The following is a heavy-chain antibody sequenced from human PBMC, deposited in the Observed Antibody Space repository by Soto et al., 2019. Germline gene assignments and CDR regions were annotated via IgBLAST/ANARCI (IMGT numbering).Heavy chain of an antibody. CDR1: GYTFTSYA. D-gene: IGHD5-18*01. J-gene: IGHJ5*01. Sequence: GASVKVSCKASGYTFTSYAMHWVRQAPGQRLEWMEWINAGNGNTKYSQKFQGRVTITRDTSASTAYMELSSLRSEDTAVYYCARSQHTAMVNWNRHKNWFDSSGQGTLVTVSS. CDR3: ARSQHTAMVNWNRHKNWFDS. V-gene: IGHV1-3*01. CDR2: INAGNGNT.